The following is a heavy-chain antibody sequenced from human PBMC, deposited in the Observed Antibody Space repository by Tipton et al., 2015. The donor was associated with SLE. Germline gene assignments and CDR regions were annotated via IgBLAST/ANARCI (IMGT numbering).Heavy chain of an antibody. CDR3: ASLSSSWAFDI. CDR2: IYYSGTT. CDR1: GGSISDYY. D-gene: IGHD6-13*01. V-gene: IGHV4-59*01. J-gene: IGHJ3*02. Sequence: TLSLTCTVSGGSISDYYWSWIRQPPGKGLEWIGGIYYSGTTNYNPSLKSRVTISVDTSKNQLSLKMTSVPAADTAVYYCASLSSSWAFDIWGQGTMVTVSS.